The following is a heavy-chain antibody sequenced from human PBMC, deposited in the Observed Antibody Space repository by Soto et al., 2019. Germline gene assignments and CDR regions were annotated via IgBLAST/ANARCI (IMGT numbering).Heavy chain of an antibody. CDR3: AKNQERELPRVIDF. CDR2: MSGSSSTT. J-gene: IGHJ4*02. Sequence: PGGSLRLSCAPSGLTFSNYAMSRVRQAPGGGLEWVSSMSGSSSTTYYADSVRGRFTISRDRSKNTLYLQMSSLRAEDTALYYCAKNQERELPRVIDFWGQGTLVTVSS. CDR1: GLTFSNYA. D-gene: IGHD1-7*01. V-gene: IGHV3-23*01.